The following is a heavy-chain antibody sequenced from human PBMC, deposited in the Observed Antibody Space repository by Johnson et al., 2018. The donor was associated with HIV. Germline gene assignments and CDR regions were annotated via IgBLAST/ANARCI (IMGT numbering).Heavy chain of an antibody. CDR1: GFTVSSNY. D-gene: IGHD1-26*01. Sequence: VQLVESGGGLIQPGGSLRLSCAASGFTVSSNYMSWVRQAPGKGLEWVANIKQDGSEKYYVDSVKGRFTISRDNAKNSLYLQMNSLRAEDTAVYYCARRYSGSYGAFEIWGQGTMVTVAS. CDR2: IKQDGSEK. V-gene: IGHV3-7*03. CDR3: ARRYSGSYGAFEI. J-gene: IGHJ3*02.